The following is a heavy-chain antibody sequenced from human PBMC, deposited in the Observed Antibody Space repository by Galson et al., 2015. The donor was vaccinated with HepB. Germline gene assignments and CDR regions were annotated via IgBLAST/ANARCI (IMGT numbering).Heavy chain of an antibody. Sequence: SVKVSCKASGYTFTSYAMNWVRQAPGQGLEWMGWINTNTGNPTYAQVFTGRFVFSLDTSVSTAYLQIRSLKAEDTAVYYCAREGMQDTAVDYDAFDVWGQGTMVTVSS. J-gene: IGHJ3*01. V-gene: IGHV7-4-1*01. CDR2: INTNTGNP. CDR3: AREGMQDTAVDYDAFDV. D-gene: IGHD5-18*01. CDR1: GYTFTSYA.